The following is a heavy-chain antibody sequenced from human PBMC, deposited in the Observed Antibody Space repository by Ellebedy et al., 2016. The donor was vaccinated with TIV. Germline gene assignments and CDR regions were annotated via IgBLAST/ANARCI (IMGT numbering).Heavy chain of an antibody. CDR2: ITSSGDIK. V-gene: IGHV3-11*01. CDR3: TRDQGSTRFYYYYGMDV. Sequence: GGSLRLSCAGSGFNFSDYYMSWVRQAPGKGLEWLAYITSSGDIKYYTDSVKGRFTISRDNANSSLHHQMNRLRAEDTAVYYCTRDQGSTRFYYYYGMDVWGQGTTVTVSS. J-gene: IGHJ6*02. D-gene: IGHD2-2*01. CDR1: GFNFSDYY.